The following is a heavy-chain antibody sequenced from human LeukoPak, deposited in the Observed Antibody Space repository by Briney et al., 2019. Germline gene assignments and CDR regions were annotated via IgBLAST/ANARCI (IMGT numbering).Heavy chain of an antibody. CDR1: GFIFSDYH. J-gene: IGHJ4*02. Sequence: GGSVRLSCAASGFIFSDYHMRWIPQARGKGGVWVSYISLSGSTRYYADSVKCRFTISRDNAKNSLYLQMNSLRVEDTAVYYCARSTVTAAIDYWGQGTLVTVSS. V-gene: IGHV3-11*01. CDR2: ISLSGSTR. D-gene: IGHD4-17*01. CDR3: ARSTVTAAIDY.